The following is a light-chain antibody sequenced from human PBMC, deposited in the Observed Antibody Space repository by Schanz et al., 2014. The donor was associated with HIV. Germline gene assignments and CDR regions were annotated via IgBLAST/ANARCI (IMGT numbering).Light chain of an antibody. J-gene: IGLJ2*01. CDR3: CSFSDSSSLV. CDR2: DVS. CDR1: SSDIGTYNY. Sequence: QSVLTQPASVSGSPGQSITISCTGTSSDIGTYNYLSWYQQHPGKAPKLIIYDVSNRPSGVSNRFSGSKSGNTASLTISGLQAEDEADYYCCSFSDSSSLVFGGGTKLTVL. V-gene: IGLV2-23*02.